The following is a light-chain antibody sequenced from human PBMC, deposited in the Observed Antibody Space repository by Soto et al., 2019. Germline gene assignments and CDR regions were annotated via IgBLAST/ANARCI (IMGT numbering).Light chain of an antibody. CDR3: QQYGSSPWT. Sequence: VLTQSPGTLSLSTGERATLSCRASQRVSSSYLAWYQQKPGQAPRLLMYGASSRATGFPDRFSGSGSGTDFTLTISRLEPEDFAVYYCQQYGSSPWTFGQGTKVDI. V-gene: IGKV3-20*01. CDR2: GAS. J-gene: IGKJ1*01. CDR1: QRVSSSY.